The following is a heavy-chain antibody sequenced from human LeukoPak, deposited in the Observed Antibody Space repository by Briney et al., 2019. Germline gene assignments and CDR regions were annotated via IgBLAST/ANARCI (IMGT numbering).Heavy chain of an antibody. J-gene: IGHJ6*01. Sequence: PGGSLRLSCAASGFLSRTNALHWVRQAPGKGLEWVALLWRDGGRKYCADSVKGRCTVSGDLSKNTVYLQLSNLRAEDTAVYYCARGEVNMLGYYENYDAMYVWGRGTTVAVSS. D-gene: IGHD1-26*01. CDR3: ARGEVNMLGYYENYDAMYV. CDR2: LWRDGGRK. CDR1: GFLSRTNA. V-gene: IGHV3-33*01.